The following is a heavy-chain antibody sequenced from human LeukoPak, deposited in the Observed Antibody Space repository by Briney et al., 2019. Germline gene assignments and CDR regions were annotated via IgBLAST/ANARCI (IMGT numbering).Heavy chain of an antibody. CDR2: IKQGGNEK. CDR1: GFIFSSYW. Sequence: GGSLRLSCETSGFIFSSYWMNWVRQAPGKGLEWVANIKQGGNEKNYVDSVKGRFTISRDNAKKSLYLQMNSLRGEDTAVYYCVKASTCGGDCYFFDYWGQGTLVTVSS. J-gene: IGHJ4*02. D-gene: IGHD2-21*02. V-gene: IGHV3-7*01. CDR3: VKASTCGGDCYFFDY.